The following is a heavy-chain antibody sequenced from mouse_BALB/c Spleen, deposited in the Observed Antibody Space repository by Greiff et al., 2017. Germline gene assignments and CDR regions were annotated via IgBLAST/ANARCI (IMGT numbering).Heavy chain of an antibody. CDR1: GFTFSDYY. J-gene: IGHJ3*01. V-gene: IGHV5-4*02. CDR3: ARDPDGYSFFFAY. D-gene: IGHD2-3*01. Sequence: EVMLVESGGGLVKPGGSLKLSCAASGFTFSDYYMYWVRQTPEKRLEWVATISDGGSYTYYPDSVKGRFTISRDNAKNNLYLQMSSLKSEDTAMYYCARDPDGYSFFFAYWGQGTLVTVSA. CDR2: ISDGGSYT.